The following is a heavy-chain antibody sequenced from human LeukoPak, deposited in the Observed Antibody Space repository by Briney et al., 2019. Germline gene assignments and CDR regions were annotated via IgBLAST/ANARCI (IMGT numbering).Heavy chain of an antibody. Sequence: GASVKISCKASGYNFTTKYIHWVRQAPGQGLDWMGMIIPGGDSTTFPQKFRGRVTMTRDTSTSTVYMELSGLRSEDTALYYCARAGGIIEFFDLWGRGTLVTVSS. D-gene: IGHD3-16*01. CDR3: ARAGGIIEFFDL. V-gene: IGHV1-46*01. CDR1: GYNFTTKY. J-gene: IGHJ2*01. CDR2: IIPGGDST.